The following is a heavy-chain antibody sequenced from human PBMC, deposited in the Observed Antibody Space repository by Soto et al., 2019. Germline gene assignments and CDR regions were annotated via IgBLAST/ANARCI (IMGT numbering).Heavy chain of an antibody. CDR1: GFTVSSDY. CDR2: IYTGGST. Sequence: EVQLVESGGGLIQPXXSLRLSCAASGFTVSSDYMSWVRQAPGKGLEWVSVIYTGGSTYYADSVKGRFTFSRDNSKNTLYLQMNSLRAEDTAVYYCARAYGGNPALFDPWGQGTLVTVSS. D-gene: IGHD4-17*01. CDR3: ARAYGGNPALFDP. V-gene: IGHV3-53*01. J-gene: IGHJ5*02.